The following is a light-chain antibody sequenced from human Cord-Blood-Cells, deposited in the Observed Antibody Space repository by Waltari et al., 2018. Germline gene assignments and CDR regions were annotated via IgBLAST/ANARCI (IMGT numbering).Light chain of an antibody. CDR3: SSYTSSSTLV. V-gene: IGLV2-14*01. J-gene: IGLJ1*01. Sequence: QSALTQPASVSGSPGQSITISCTGTSSDVGGYTYVSWYQQHPGNAPKLMIYEVSNRPSGVSNRFSGSKSGNTASLTISGLQAEDEADYYCSSYTSSSTLVFGTGTKVTVL. CDR1: SSDVGGYTY. CDR2: EVS.